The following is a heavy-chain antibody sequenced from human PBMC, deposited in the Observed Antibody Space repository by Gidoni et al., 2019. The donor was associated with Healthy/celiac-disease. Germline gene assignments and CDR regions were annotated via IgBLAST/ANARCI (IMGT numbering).Heavy chain of an antibody. Sequence: ERQLVPSVAEVKTAGASLKLSCTGSGYCFASYWIGSVRQMPGKGLEWMGIIYPGDSDPRYSPSFQGQVTISADKSISTAYLQWSSLKASDTAMYYCARQRVRSKHQPFDIWGQGTMVTVSS. CDR1: GYCFASYW. V-gene: IGHV5-51*01. J-gene: IGHJ3*02. CDR2: IYPGDSDP. CDR3: ARQRVRSKHQPFDI. D-gene: IGHD3-10*01.